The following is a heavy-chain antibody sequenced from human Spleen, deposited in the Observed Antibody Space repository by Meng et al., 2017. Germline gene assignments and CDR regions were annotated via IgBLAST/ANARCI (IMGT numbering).Heavy chain of an antibody. V-gene: IGHV1-18*01. Sequence: ASVKVSCKASGGTFSSYAISWVRQAPGQGLEWMGRISAHNGDTKYAQKFQGRVTMTTDTSTTTAYMELRSLKSDDTAMYYCARDVFPYDSSGYLALHIWGQGTMVTVSS. J-gene: IGHJ3*02. D-gene: IGHD3-22*01. CDR3: ARDVFPYDSSGYLALHI. CDR2: ISAHNGDT. CDR1: GGTFSSYA.